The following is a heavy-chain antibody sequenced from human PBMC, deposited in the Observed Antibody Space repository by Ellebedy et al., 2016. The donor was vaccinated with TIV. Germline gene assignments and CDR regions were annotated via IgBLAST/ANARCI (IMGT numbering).Heavy chain of an antibody. J-gene: IGHJ4*02. Sequence: GESLKISXAASGFTISSNYMSWVRQAPGKGLEWVAILHSGGTTFYADSVKGRFTISRDSSKNTLYLQMNSLRVEDTAVYYCARAPTVTSVFDCWGQGTLVTVSS. V-gene: IGHV3-53*01. D-gene: IGHD4-17*01. CDR3: ARAPTVTSVFDC. CDR2: LHSGGTT. CDR1: GFTISSNY.